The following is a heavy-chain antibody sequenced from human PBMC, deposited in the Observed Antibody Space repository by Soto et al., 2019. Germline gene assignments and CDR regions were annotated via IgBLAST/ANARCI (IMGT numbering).Heavy chain of an antibody. CDR3: AKSGGEYYFDY. CDR2: IFWDGGTA. D-gene: IGHD2-21*01. CDR1: GFTFDDYS. V-gene: IGHV3-43*01. J-gene: IGHJ4*02. Sequence: EVQLVESGGVVVQPGGSLRLSCAASGFTFDDYSMHWVRQTPGKGLEWISLIFWDGGTAYYADSVKGRFTTSRDNSKNTLYQQMNSLRSDDTALYYCAKSGGEYYFDYWGQGTLVTVSS.